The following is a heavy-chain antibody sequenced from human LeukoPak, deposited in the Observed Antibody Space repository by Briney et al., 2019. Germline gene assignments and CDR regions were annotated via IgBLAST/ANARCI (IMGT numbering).Heavy chain of an antibody. J-gene: IGHJ4*02. CDR3: ARAVSSGWDPYFDY. Sequence: SESLSLTCTVSGGSISSYYWSWIRQPAGKGLEWIGRIYTSGSTNYNPSLKSRVTMSVDTSKNQFSLKLSSVTAADTAVYYCARAVSSGWDPYFDYWGQGTLVTVSS. CDR1: GGSISSYY. V-gene: IGHV4-4*07. D-gene: IGHD6-19*01. CDR2: IYTSGST.